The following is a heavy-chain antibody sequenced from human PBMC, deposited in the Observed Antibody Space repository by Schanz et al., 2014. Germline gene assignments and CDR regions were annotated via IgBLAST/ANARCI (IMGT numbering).Heavy chain of an antibody. Sequence: QVQLVQSGSELKKPGASVKVSCKASGYTFAMYDMNWVRQAPGQGLEWMGRINPNSGGTNYAQKFQGRVTMTRDTSISTAYMELSSLRSDDTAVYYCARELRLEYYFDYWGQGTQVTVSS. CDR2: INPNSGGT. D-gene: IGHD4-17*01. J-gene: IGHJ4*02. V-gene: IGHV1-2*02. CDR3: ARELRLEYYFDY. CDR1: GYTFAMYD.